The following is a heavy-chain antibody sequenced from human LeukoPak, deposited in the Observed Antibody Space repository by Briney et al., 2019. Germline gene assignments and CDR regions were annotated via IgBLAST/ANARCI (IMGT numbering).Heavy chain of an antibody. CDR1: GFPFNTFW. CDR3: ARLYGGDFRGAFFDN. J-gene: IGHJ4*02. CDR2: INQGGTGK. Sequence: GGSLRLSCATSGFPFNTFWMTWVRQAPGRGLEWVANINQGGTGKSYVDSVRGRFSISRDNAKNSLFLQLSRLGAEDTAVYYCARLYGGDFRGAFFDNWGQGSLVTVSS. D-gene: IGHD4-23*01. V-gene: IGHV3-7*01.